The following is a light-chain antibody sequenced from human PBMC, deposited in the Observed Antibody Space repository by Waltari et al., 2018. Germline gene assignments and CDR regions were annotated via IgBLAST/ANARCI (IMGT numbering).Light chain of an antibody. CDR3: QQYGRSPWT. CDR2: DAS. J-gene: IGKJ1*01. V-gene: IGKV3-20*01. CDR1: QSVSTNY. Sequence: FVLTQSPGPRPLSPAERVTLSCRASQSVSTNYLAWYQQKPGQAPRLLIYDASNRATGIADRFSGSGSGTDFTLTISRLEPEDVAVYYCQQYGRSPWTFGQGTKVEIK.